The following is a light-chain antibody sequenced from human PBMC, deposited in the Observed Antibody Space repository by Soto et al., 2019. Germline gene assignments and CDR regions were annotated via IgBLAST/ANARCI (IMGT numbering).Light chain of an antibody. J-gene: IGLJ3*02. Sequence: QAVVTQPPSASGTPGQRVTISCSGTSSNIGSNTVHWYQHLPGTAPRLLMYGNSQRPSGVPDRFFGSKSGTSASLAISGLQSEDEADYYCATWDDSLNGGVFGGGTKLTVL. CDR2: GNS. V-gene: IGLV1-44*01. CDR3: ATWDDSLNGGV. CDR1: SSNIGSNT.